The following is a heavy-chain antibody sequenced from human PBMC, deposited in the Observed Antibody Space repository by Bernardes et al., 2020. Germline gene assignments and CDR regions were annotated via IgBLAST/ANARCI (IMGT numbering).Heavy chain of an antibody. J-gene: IGHJ5*02. CDR2: IYYSGST. V-gene: IGHV4-59*01. CDR3: ARGEDNWNRNWFDP. CDR1: RGSISSYY. D-gene: IGHD1-20*01. Sequence: SETLSLTCTVPRGSISSYYWSWIRQPPGKGLEWIGYIYYSGSTKYNPSLKSRVTISVDTSKNQFSLKLSSVTAADTAVYYCARGEDNWNRNWFDPWGQGTLVTVSS.